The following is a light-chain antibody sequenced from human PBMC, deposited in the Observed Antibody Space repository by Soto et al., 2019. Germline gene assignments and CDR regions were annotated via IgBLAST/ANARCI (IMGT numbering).Light chain of an antibody. CDR1: QSVSSNY. CDR3: QQCGSSPLT. J-gene: IGKJ4*01. CDR2: GAS. V-gene: IGKV3-20*01. Sequence: EIVLTQSPGTLSLSEGERATLSCRASQSVSSNYLAWYQQKPGQAPRLLIYGASSRATGIPDRFSGSGSGTDFTLTISRLEPEDFAVYYCQQCGSSPLTFGGGTKVEIK.